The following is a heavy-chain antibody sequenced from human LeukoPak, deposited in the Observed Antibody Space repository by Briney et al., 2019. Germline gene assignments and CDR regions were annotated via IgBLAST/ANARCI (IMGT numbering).Heavy chain of an antibody. CDR2: ISAYNGNT. CDR1: GYTFTSYG. D-gene: IGHD6-19*01. Sequence: ASVKVSCKASGYTFTSYGISWVRQAPGQGLEWMGWISAYNGNTNYAQKLQGRVTMTTDTSTSTAYMELSSLRSEDTAVYYCARGAPIRVAVAATFDPWGQGTLVTVPS. CDR3: ARGAPIRVAVAATFDP. V-gene: IGHV1-18*01. J-gene: IGHJ5*02.